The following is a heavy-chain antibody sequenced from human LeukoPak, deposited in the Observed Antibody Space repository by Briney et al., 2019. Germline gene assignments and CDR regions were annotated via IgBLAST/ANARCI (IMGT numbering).Heavy chain of an antibody. J-gene: IGHJ6*02. D-gene: IGHD2-15*01. V-gene: IGHV3-66*04. CDR2: ICSGGRT. Sequence: GGSLRLSCAASGLTVNNTYMSWVRQAPGKGLEWVSVICSGGRTFYADSVKGRFTISRDGSTNSLTLQMNSLRVEDTAVYYYARHDSVLRWCMDVWGLGTTVTVSS. CDR1: GLTVNNTY. CDR3: ARHDSVLRWCMDV.